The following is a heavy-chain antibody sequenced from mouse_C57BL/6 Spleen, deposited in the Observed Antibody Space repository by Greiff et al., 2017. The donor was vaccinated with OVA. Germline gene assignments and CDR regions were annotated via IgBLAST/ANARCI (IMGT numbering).Heavy chain of an antibody. CDR3: ARGYDARAMDY. CDR2: ISYDGSN. Sequence: EVQLQQSGPGLVKPSQSLSLTCSVTGYSITSGYYWNWIRQFPGNKLEWMGYISYDGSNNYNPSLKNRISITRDTSKNQFFLKLNSVTTEDTATYYCARGYDARAMDYWGQGTSVTVSS. V-gene: IGHV3-6*01. D-gene: IGHD2-12*01. CDR1: GYSITSGYY. J-gene: IGHJ4*01.